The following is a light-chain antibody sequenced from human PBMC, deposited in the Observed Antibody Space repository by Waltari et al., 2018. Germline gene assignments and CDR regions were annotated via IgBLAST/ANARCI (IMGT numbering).Light chain of an antibody. J-gene: IGKJ4*01. V-gene: IGKV3-15*01. CDR3: QQYDTWPPLT. CDR1: QRVSNK. CDR2: GAS. Sequence: EIVMTQSPATLSVSPGEGSSLSCRASQRVSNKLAWYQQKPGQAPRLLVYGASTRATGIPARFSGSGSGTEFTLTISSLQSEDFALYYCQQYDTWPPLTFGGGTKVEIK.